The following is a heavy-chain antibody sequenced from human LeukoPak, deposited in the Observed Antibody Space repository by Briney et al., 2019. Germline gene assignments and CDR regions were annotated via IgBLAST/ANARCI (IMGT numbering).Heavy chain of an antibody. CDR1: GGSISSSSYY. V-gene: IGHV4-39*07. J-gene: IGHJ6*03. Sequence: SETLSLTCTVSGGSISSSSYYWGWIRQPPGKGLEWIGSIYYSGSTYYNPSLKSRVTISVDTSKDQFSLKLSSVTAADTAVYYCAREGSATTSSWYMYYYYMDVWGKGTTVTVSS. D-gene: IGHD6-13*01. CDR2: IYYSGST. CDR3: AREGSATTSSWYMYYYYMDV.